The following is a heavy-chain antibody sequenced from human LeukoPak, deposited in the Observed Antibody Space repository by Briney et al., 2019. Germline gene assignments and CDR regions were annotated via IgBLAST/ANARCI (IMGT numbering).Heavy chain of an antibody. CDR3: ANEWAYYYDSSGYYSGDY. D-gene: IGHD3-22*01. V-gene: IGHV3-23*01. Sequence: PGGSLRLSCAASGFTFSSYAMSWVRQAPGKGLEWVSAISGSGGSTYYADSVKGRFTISRDNSKNTLYLQMNSLRAEDTAVYYCANEWAYYYDSSGYYSGDYWGQGTLVTVSP. J-gene: IGHJ4*02. CDR2: ISGSGGST. CDR1: GFTFSSYA.